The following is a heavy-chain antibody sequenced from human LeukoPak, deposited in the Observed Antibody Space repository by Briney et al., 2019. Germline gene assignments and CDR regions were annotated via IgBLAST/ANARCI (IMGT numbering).Heavy chain of an antibody. V-gene: IGHV1-18*01. CDR1: GYTFTSYG. CDR3: ARDLRLAAAGPFDY. CDR2: ISAYNGNT. J-gene: IGHJ4*02. Sequence: GASVKVSCKASGYTFTSYGISWVRQDTGQGLEWMRWISAYNGNTNYAQKLQGRVTMTTDTSTSTAYMELRSLRSDDTAVYYCARDLRLAAAGPFDYWGQGTLVTVSS. D-gene: IGHD6-13*01.